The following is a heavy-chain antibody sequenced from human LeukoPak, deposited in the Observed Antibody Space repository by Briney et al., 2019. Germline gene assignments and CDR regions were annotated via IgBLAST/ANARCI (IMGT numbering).Heavy chain of an antibody. CDR1: GGSIGNNRYY. CDR2: LYYSGDT. V-gene: IGHV4-39*07. J-gene: IGHJ4*02. D-gene: IGHD3-10*01. CDR3: ARDRIRFGELSYFDY. Sequence: RTSETLSLTCTVSGGSIGNNRYYWGWIRQPPGKGLEWIGNLYYSGDTSYNPSLKSRVTMSVNTPKNQFSLKLSSVTAADTAVYYCARDRIRFGELSYFDYWGQGSLVTVSP.